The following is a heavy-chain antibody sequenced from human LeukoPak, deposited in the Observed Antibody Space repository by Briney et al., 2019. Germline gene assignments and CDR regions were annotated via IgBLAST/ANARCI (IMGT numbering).Heavy chain of an antibody. Sequence: GGSLRLSCAASGFTFSGYSMNWVRQAPGKGLVWLSYISGSGSIIYYAGSVKGRFTISRDNAKNSLYLQMNSLRDEDTAVYYCARGDASGWSYWGQGTLVTGSS. V-gene: IGHV3-48*02. D-gene: IGHD6-19*01. CDR3: ARGDASGWSY. CDR1: GFTFSGYS. CDR2: ISGSGSII. J-gene: IGHJ4*02.